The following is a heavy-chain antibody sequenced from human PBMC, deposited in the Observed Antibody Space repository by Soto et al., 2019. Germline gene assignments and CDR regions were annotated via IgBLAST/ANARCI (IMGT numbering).Heavy chain of an antibody. CDR3: AREGARDSSGYSGYYFDY. CDR1: GGTFSSYT. Sequence: QVQLVQSGAEVKKPGSSVKVSCKASGGTFSSYTFSWVRQAPGQGLEWMGRIIPILGIADYAQKFQGRVTITADKSTSTAYMELSSLRSEDTAVYYCAREGARDSSGYSGYYFDYWGQGTLVTVSS. CDR2: IIPILGIA. J-gene: IGHJ4*02. V-gene: IGHV1-69*08. D-gene: IGHD3-22*01.